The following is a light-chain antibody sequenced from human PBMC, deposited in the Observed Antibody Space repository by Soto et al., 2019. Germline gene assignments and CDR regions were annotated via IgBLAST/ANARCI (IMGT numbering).Light chain of an antibody. CDR3: QQYGSSPPLT. J-gene: IGKJ4*01. CDR1: QSVSRSY. Sequence: EIVLTQSPGTLSLSPAEIATLSCRASQSVSRSYLAWYHQKPGQAPRLRIYGASSRATGIPDRFSGSGSGTDFTLTISRLEPEDFAVYYCQQYGSSPPLTFGGGTKVEIK. CDR2: GAS. V-gene: IGKV3-20*01.